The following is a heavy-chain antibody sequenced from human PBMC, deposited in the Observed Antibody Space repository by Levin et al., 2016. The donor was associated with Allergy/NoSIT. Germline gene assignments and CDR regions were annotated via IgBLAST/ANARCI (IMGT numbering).Heavy chain of an antibody. Sequence: SVKVSCKASGGTFSSYAISWVRQAPGQGLEWMGGIIPIFGTANYAQKFQGRVTITADESTSTAYMELSSLRSEDTAVYYCARAVGYQLLAPYNWFDPWGQGTLVTVSS. J-gene: IGHJ5*02. CDR1: GGTFSSYA. CDR3: ARAVGYQLLAPYNWFDP. D-gene: IGHD2-2*01. V-gene: IGHV1-69*13. CDR2: IIPIFGTA.